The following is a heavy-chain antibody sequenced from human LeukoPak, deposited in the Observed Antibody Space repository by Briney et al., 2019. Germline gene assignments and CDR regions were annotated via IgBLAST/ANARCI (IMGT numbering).Heavy chain of an antibody. CDR1: GGSISSGGHY. Sequence: SETLSLTCTVSGGSISSGGHYWSWIRQPPGTGLEWIGYIYQSGSTYYNPSLKSRVTISLDRSKNQFSLKLNSVTAADTAVYYCAREGTVITTPDYWGQGTLVTVSS. CDR3: AREGTVITTPDY. D-gene: IGHD4-11*01. CDR2: IYQSGST. V-gene: IGHV4-30-2*01. J-gene: IGHJ4*02.